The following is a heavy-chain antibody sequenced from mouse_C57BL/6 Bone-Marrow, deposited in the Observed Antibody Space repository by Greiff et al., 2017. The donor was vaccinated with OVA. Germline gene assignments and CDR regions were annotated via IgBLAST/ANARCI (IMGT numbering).Heavy chain of an antibody. V-gene: IGHV1-53*01. CDR3: AGGSSGYVLCFDY. CDR2: INPSNGGT. Sequence: VQLQQPGTELVKPGASVKLSCKASGYTFTSYWMHWVKQRPGQGLEWIGNINPSNGGTNYNEKFKSKATLTVDKSSSTAYMQLSSLTSEDSAVYDCAGGSSGYVLCFDYWGQGTTLTVSS. D-gene: IGHD3-2*02. CDR1: GYTFTSYW. J-gene: IGHJ2*01.